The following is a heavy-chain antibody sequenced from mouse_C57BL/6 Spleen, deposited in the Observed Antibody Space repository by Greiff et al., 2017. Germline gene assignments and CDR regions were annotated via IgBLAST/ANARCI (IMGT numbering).Heavy chain of an antibody. D-gene: IGHD2-3*01. CDR3: ARYPYDYLDY. Sequence: QVQLQQPGAELVKPGASVKLSCKASGYTFTSYWMHWVKQRPGQGLEWIGMIHPNSGSTNYNQKFKSKATLTVDKSSSTAYMQLSSLTSEDSAVYYCARYPYDYLDYWGQGTTLTVSS. CDR2: IHPNSGST. J-gene: IGHJ2*01. CDR1: GYTFTSYW. V-gene: IGHV1-64*01.